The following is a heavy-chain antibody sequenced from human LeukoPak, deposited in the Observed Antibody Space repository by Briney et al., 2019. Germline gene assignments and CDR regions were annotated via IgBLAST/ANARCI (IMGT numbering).Heavy chain of an antibody. D-gene: IGHD2-15*01. V-gene: IGHV3-9*01. J-gene: IGHJ4*02. CDR2: ISWNSGSI. CDR3: ARDAECSGGSCYSSYYFDY. Sequence: GGSLRLSCAASGFTFDDYAMHWVRQAPGKGLEWVSGISWNSGSIGYADSVKGRFTISRDNAKNSLYLQMNSLRAEDTAVYYCARDAECSGGSCYSSYYFDYWGQGTLVTVSS. CDR1: GFTFDDYA.